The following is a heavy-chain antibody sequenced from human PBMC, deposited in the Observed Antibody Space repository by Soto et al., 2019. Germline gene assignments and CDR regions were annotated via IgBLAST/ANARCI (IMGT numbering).Heavy chain of an antibody. CDR1: GYTFTSYY. V-gene: IGHV1-46*01. CDR2: INPSGGST. CDR3: GRAAYCSGGSCADFDY. Sequence: GASVKVSCKASGYTFTSYYMHWVRQAPGQGLEWMGIINPSGGSTSYAQKYQGRVTMTRDTTTSTVYMELSSLRSEHTAVYYCGRAAYCSGGSCADFDYRGQGTLGTVSS. J-gene: IGHJ4*02. D-gene: IGHD2-15*01.